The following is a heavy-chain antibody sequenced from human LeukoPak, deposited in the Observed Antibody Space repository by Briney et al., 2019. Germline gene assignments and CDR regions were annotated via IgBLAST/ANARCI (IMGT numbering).Heavy chain of an antibody. V-gene: IGHV3-23*01. CDR1: GFTFSSYA. J-gene: IGHJ2*01. CDR2: ISDRGSTT. Sequence: GGSLRLSCAASGFTFSSYAMSWVRQAPGRGLEWVSAISDRGSTTYYAASVKGRFTISRDNSKNTLYLQMNSLRAEDTAVYYCAKDRKVFELWGRGTLVTVSS. CDR3: AKDRKVFEL.